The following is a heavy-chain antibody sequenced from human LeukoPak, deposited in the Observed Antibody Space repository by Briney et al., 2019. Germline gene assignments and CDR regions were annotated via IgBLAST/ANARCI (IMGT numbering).Heavy chain of an antibody. CDR3: AKAQPYGSGSYFDY. CDR2: ISYDGSNK. V-gene: IGHV3-30*04. D-gene: IGHD3-10*01. Sequence: GSLRLSCAASGFTFSSYAMHWVRQAPGKGLEWVAVISYDGSNKYYADSVKGRFTISRDNSKNTLYLQMNSLRAEDTAVYYCAKAQPYGSGSYFDYWGQGTLVTVSS. CDR1: GFTFSSYA. J-gene: IGHJ4*02.